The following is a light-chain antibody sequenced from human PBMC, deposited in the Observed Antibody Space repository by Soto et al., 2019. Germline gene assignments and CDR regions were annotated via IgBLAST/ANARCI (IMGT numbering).Light chain of an antibody. V-gene: IGKV3-20*01. Sequence: EIGLTQSPGTLSLSPGERATLSCRANQSVISNFLAWYQQKPGQAPRVLIYGASIRATGIQDRFSGSGSGTDFTLTINRLEPEDFAVYYCQQYGRSPGLFTFGPGTKVDV. J-gene: IGKJ3*01. CDR3: QQYGRSPGLFT. CDR2: GAS. CDR1: QSVISNF.